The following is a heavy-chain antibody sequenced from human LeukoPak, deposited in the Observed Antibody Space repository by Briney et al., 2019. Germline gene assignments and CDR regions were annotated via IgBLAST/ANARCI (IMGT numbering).Heavy chain of an antibody. CDR3: ARERVGGEALRGYYFDY. J-gene: IGHJ4*02. CDR2: ISAYNGNT. CDR1: GYTFTSYG. D-gene: IGHD3-16*01. V-gene: IGHV1-18*01. Sequence: ASVKVSCKASGYTFTSYGISWVRQAPGQGLEWMGWISAYNGNTNYAQKLQGRVTMTTDTSTSTAYMELRSLRSDDTAVYYCARERVGGEALRGYYFDYWGQGTLVTVSS.